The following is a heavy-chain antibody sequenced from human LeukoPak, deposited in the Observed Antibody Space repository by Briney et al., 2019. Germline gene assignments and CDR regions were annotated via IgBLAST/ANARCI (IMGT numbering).Heavy chain of an antibody. Sequence: PSETLSLTCTVSGGSISSGGYYWSWIRQHPGKGLEWIGYIYYSGSTYYNPSLKSRVTISVDTSKNQFSLKLSSVTAADTAVYYCASEHYYDSSGYYLWGQGTLVTVSS. V-gene: IGHV4-31*03. J-gene: IGHJ4*02. CDR1: GGSISSGGYY. CDR3: ASEHYYDSSGYYL. CDR2: IYYSGST. D-gene: IGHD3-22*01.